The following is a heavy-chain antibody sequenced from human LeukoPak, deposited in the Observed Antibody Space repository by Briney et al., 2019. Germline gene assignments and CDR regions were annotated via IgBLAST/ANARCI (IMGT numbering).Heavy chain of an antibody. V-gene: IGHV4-59*08. CDR1: GGSISSYY. D-gene: IGHD1-26*01. Sequence: SETLSLTCTVSGGSISSYYWNWIRQPPGKGLEWIGYISYSGSTNYSPSLKSRVAISVDTSKNQFSLKLGSVTAADTAVYYCARLPSRVGTNDRFDYWGQGTLVTVSS. CDR2: ISYSGST. J-gene: IGHJ4*02. CDR3: ARLPSRVGTNDRFDY.